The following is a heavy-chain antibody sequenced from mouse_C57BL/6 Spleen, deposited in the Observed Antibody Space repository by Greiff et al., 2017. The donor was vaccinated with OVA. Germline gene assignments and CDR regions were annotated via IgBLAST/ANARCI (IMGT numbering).Heavy chain of an antibody. Sequence: VQLQQSGPELVKPGASVKISCKASGYAFSSSWMNWVKQRPGKGLEWIGRIYPGDGDTNYNGKFKGKATLTADKSSSTAYMQLSRLTSEDSAVYFCAREDYGYAMDYWGQGTSVTVSS. D-gene: IGHD2-4*01. V-gene: IGHV1-82*01. CDR1: GYAFSSSW. J-gene: IGHJ4*01. CDR2: IYPGDGDT. CDR3: AREDYGYAMDY.